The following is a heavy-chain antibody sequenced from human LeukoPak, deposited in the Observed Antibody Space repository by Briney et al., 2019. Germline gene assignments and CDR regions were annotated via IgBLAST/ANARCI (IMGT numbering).Heavy chain of an antibody. Sequence: PGETLSLTCAVSGRSISRYYWSWIRQPPGKGLKWIGYIYYSWSTNYNPSLKSQVNISVDPSKNQFSLKLSSVTAADTGVYYCARVKKSGVRVGTGAYYYYGMDVWGQGTTVTVSS. J-gene: IGHJ6*02. V-gene: IGHV4-59*01. CDR1: GRSISRYY. D-gene: IGHD1-26*01. CDR3: ARVKKSGVRVGTGAYYYYGMDV. CDR2: IYYSWST.